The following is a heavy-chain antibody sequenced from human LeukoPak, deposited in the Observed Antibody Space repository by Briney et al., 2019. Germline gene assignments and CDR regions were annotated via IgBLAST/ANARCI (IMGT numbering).Heavy chain of an antibody. D-gene: IGHD4-17*01. CDR1: GFTFRSYN. CDR3: ARDYSTVTTFFDY. Sequence: GSLRLSCAASGFTFRSYNMNWVRQAPGKGLEWVSYITGGSTTIYYADSVKGRFTISRDNAKNSLYPQMNSLRAEDTAVYYCARDYSTVTTFFDYWGQGTLVTVSS. J-gene: IGHJ4*02. V-gene: IGHV3-48*01. CDR2: ITGGSTTI.